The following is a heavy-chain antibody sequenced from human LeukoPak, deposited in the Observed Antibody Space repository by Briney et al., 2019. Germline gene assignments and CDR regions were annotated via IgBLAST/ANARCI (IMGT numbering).Heavy chain of an antibody. V-gene: IGHV1-2*02. CDR2: INPNSGGT. J-gene: IGHJ4*02. D-gene: IGHD2-2*01. CDR3: ASGPPIRSPSCYEHY. CDR1: GYTFTGYY. Sequence: GASVKVSCKASGYTFTGYYMHWVRQAPGQGLEWMGWINPNSGGTNYAQMFQGRVTMTRDTSISTAYMELSRLRSDDTAVYYCASGPPIRSPSCYEHYWGQGTLVTVSS.